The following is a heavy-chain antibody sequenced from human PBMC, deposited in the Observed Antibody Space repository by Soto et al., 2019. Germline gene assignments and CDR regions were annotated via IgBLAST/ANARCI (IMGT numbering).Heavy chain of an antibody. CDR1: GGSISSVGYF. D-gene: IGHD6-25*01. CDR2: ISYSGST. Sequence: QVQLESSGPGLVKPLQTLSLTCTVSGGSISSVGYFWTWIRQHPAKGLEWIGHISYSGSTYFIPSLRSRLSMSVDTSKNQFSLNLTSVTVADTALYYCARLNSGWHQTFDSWGQGTLVTVSS. CDR3: ARLNSGWHQTFDS. J-gene: IGHJ4*02. V-gene: IGHV4-31*03.